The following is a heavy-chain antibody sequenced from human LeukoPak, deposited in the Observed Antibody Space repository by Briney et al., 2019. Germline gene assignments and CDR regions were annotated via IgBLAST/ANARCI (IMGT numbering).Heavy chain of an antibody. J-gene: IGHJ6*04. CDR3: ATLTIFGVADV. CDR1: GFTFSSYS. V-gene: IGHV3-48*01. Sequence: GGSLRLSCAASGFTFSSYSMNCVRQAPGKGLEWVSYISSSSSTIYYADSVKGRFTISRDNAKNSLYLQMNSLRAEDTAVYYCATLTIFGVADVWGKGTTVTVSS. CDR2: ISSSSSTI. D-gene: IGHD3-3*01.